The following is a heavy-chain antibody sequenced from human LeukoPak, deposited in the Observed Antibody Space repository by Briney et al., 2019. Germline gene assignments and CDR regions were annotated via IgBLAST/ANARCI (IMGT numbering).Heavy chain of an antibody. CDR1: GGTFSSYA. D-gene: IGHD3-3*01. CDR3: ARGLILEWLLLTYYYYGMDV. V-gene: IGHV1-69*05. CDR2: IIPIFGTA. J-gene: IGHJ6*02. Sequence: ASVTVSCTASGGTFSSYAISWVRQAPGQGLEWMGGIIPIFGTANYAQKFQGRVTITRDTSASTAYMELSSLRSEDTAVYYCARGLILEWLLLTYYYYGMDVWGQGTTVTVSS.